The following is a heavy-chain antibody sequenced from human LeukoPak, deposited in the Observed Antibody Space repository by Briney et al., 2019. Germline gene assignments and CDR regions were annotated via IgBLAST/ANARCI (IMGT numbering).Heavy chain of an antibody. D-gene: IGHD3-9*01. CDR3: ARSTYYDLMTGYNL. V-gene: IGHV5-51*01. J-gene: IGHJ4*02. CDR1: GYSFTSYW. CDR2: IYPGDSDT. Sequence: GESLKISCKGSGYSFTSYWIGWVRQMPGKGLEWMGIIYPGDSDTRYSPSFQGQVTISADKSISTAYLQWRSLKASDTSIYYCARSTYYDLMTGYNLWGQGTLVTVSS.